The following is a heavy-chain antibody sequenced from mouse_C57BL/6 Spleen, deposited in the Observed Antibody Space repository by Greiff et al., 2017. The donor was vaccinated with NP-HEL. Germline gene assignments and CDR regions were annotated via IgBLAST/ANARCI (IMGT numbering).Heavy chain of an antibody. J-gene: IGHJ4*01. Sequence: VMLVESGPGLVQPSQSLSITCTVSGFSLTSYGVHWVRQSPGKGLEWLGVIWSGGSTDYNAAFISRLSISKDNSKSQVFFKMNSLQADDTAIYYCARLITTRYYAMDYWGQGTSVTVSS. CDR3: ARLITTRYYAMDY. CDR1: GFSLTSYG. D-gene: IGHD2-4*01. CDR2: IWSGGST. V-gene: IGHV2-2*01.